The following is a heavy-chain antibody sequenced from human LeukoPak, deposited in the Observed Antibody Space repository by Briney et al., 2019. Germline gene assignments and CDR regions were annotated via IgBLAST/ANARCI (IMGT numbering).Heavy chain of an antibody. J-gene: IGHJ5*01. D-gene: IGHD6-6*01. V-gene: IGHV3-15*01. CDR2: IRSKSDGGTT. CDR3: TAEYSALGS. CDR1: GSTFSSAW. Sequence: GGSLRLSCAASGSTFSSAWMSWVRQAPGKGLKWLGRIRSKSDGGTTDYAAPVKGRFTISRDDSKNTLFLQMNSLKSEDTAVYYCTAEYSALGSWGQGTLVTVSS.